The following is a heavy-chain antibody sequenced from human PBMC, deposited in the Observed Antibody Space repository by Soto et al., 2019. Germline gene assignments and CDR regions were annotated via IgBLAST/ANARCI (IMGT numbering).Heavy chain of an antibody. V-gene: IGHV4-39*01. Sequence: SETLSLTCTVSGGSISSSSYYWGWIRQPPGKGLEWIGSIYYSGSTYYNPSLKSRVTISVDTSKNQFSLKLSSVTAADTAAYYCARQGDGGLSGPAMVISWFDPWGQGTLVTVSS. J-gene: IGHJ5*02. CDR3: ARQGDGGLSGPAMVISWFDP. CDR1: GGSISSSSYY. D-gene: IGHD5-18*01. CDR2: IYYSGST.